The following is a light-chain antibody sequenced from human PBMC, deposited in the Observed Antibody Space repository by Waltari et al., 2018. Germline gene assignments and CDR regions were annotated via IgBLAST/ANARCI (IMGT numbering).Light chain of an antibody. CDR2: SNK. CDR3: AAWDDSLNGNV. V-gene: IGLV1-44*01. CDR1: SSNIGTNT. Sequence: QSVLTQPPSASGTPGQRVTISCSGSSSNIGTNTVNWYQQVPGTAPKLLIYSNKRRASGVPDRFSGSKSGTSASLAISGLQSADEADYYCAAWDDSLNGNVFGSGTKVTVL. J-gene: IGLJ6*01.